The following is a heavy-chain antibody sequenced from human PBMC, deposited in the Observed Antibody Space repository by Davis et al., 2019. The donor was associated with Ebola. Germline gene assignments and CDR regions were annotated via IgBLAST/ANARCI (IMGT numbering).Heavy chain of an antibody. J-gene: IGHJ5*02. CDR3: ARGKWFDP. V-gene: IGHV1-69*04. CDR1: GGTFTNYA. Sequence: SATVPCKTSGGTFTNYAVNWVRQAPGQGLEWMGRIIPVVDTKDYAQKFQGRVTLTADKATNTAYMELSGLRFDDTAVYYCARGKWFDPWGQGTLVSVTS. CDR2: IIPVVDTK.